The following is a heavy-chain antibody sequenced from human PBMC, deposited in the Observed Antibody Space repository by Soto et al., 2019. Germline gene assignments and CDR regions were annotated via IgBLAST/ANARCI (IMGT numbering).Heavy chain of an antibody. CDR1: NGSVSSGTYS. CDR2: IYYSGTT. CDR3: ARGHYYYGMEV. J-gene: IGHJ6*01. Sequence: SKTLSLTCTFSNGSVSSGTYSCSWVRQPPGKGLEWIGYIYYSGTTYYTPSLKSRLTMSMDRANDHFSLNLTSVTAADTAVYFCARGHYYYGMEVLGQGITVIVSS. V-gene: IGHV4-30-2*01.